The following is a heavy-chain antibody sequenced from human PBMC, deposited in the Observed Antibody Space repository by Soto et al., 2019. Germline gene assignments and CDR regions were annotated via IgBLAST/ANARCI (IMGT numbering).Heavy chain of an antibody. V-gene: IGHV3-7*03. Sequence: EVQLVESGGGLVQPGGSLRLSCAASGFTFSSYWMSWVRQAPGEGLEWVANIKQDGSEKYYEDSVQGRFTISIDNAKNSLSLQMNGLRAEDTAVYYCAGDLGIGAAGRGYYYYYGMDVWGQGTTVTVSS. J-gene: IGHJ6*02. CDR3: AGDLGIGAAGRGYYYYYGMDV. CDR1: GFTFSSYW. CDR2: IKQDGSEK. D-gene: IGHD6-13*01.